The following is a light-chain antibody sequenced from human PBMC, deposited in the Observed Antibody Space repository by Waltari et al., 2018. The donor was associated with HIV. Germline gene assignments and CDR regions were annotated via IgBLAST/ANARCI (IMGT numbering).Light chain of an antibody. J-gene: IGLJ3*02. Sequence: QSVLTQPPSVSAASGQKVTISCSGSSSNLGNNFVSCYQQLPGIAPKLLIYDNTKRPSGNPDRFSGSKSGTSATLAITGLQTGDEADYYCGTWDGSLNVWVFGGGTNVTV. CDR1: SSNLGNNF. CDR3: GTWDGSLNVWV. V-gene: IGLV1-51*01. CDR2: DNT.